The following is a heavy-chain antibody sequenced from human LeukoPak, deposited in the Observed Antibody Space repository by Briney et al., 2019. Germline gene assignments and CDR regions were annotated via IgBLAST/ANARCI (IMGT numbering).Heavy chain of an antibody. CDR2: ISWNSGSI. V-gene: IGHV3-9*03. Sequence: GRSLRLSCAASRFTFDDYAMHWVRQAPGKGLEWVSGISWNSGSIGYADSVKGRFTISRDNAKNSLYLQMNSLRAEDMALYYCAKDIYHYYDSSGYYDYWGQGTLVTVSS. D-gene: IGHD3-22*01. J-gene: IGHJ4*02. CDR3: AKDIYHYYDSSGYYDY. CDR1: RFTFDDYA.